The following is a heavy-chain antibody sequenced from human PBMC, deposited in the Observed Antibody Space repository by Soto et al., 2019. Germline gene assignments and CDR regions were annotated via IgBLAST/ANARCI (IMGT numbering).Heavy chain of an antibody. V-gene: IGHV4-59*08. D-gene: IGHD3-10*01. Sequence: SETLSLTCTVSGGSISSYYWSWIRQPPGKGLEWIGYIYYSGSTNYNPSLKSRVNISVDTSKNQFSLKMSSVTAADTAVYYCARRARKFAFDAFDIWGQGTMVTVSS. CDR3: ARRARKFAFDAFDI. CDR2: IYYSGST. J-gene: IGHJ3*02. CDR1: GGSISSYY.